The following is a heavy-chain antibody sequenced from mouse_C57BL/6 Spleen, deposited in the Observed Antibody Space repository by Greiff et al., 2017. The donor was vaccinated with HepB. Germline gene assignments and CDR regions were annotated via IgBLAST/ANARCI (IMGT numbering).Heavy chain of an antibody. V-gene: IGHV1-26*01. CDR3: ARRAIYYGNYVGAMDY. Sequence: EVKLQQSGPELVKPGASVKISCKASGYTFTDYYMNWVKQSHGKSLEWIGDINPNNGGTSYNQKFKGKATLTVDKSSSTAYMELRSLTSEDSAVYYGARRAIYYGNYVGAMDYWGQGTSVTVSS. CDR1: GYTFTDYY. D-gene: IGHD2-1*01. CDR2: INPNNGGT. J-gene: IGHJ4*01.